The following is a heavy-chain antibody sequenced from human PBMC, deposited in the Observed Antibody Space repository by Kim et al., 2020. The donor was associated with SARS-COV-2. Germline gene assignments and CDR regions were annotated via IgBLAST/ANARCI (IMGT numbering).Heavy chain of an antibody. Sequence: ASVKVSCKASGYTFTTYAIHWVRQAPGQRLEWMGRINAANGNTKYSQNFQGRVTITRDTSANTAYMELSSLRSEDTAMYYCARTIVEVPTANYFDYWGQGSLVTVSS. CDR1: GYTFTTYA. J-gene: IGHJ4*02. CDR2: INAANGNT. D-gene: IGHD2-2*01. CDR3: ARTIVEVPTANYFDY. V-gene: IGHV1-3*01.